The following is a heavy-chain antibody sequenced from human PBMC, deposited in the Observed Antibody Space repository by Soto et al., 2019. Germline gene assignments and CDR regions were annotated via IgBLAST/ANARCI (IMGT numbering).Heavy chain of an antibody. CDR1: GDSISSRSTNC. CDR2: IAYSGAT. Sequence: QVQLQESGPGLVKPSGTLSLTCAVSGDSISSRSTNCWTWVRQPPGKGLEWIGEIAYSGATNYNPSLKSRVTVLLDKSRSQFSLQLSSVTAADTAVYYCAKFGGDWAWGQGTLVTVSS. J-gene: IGHJ4*02. CDR3: AKFGGDWA. D-gene: IGHD2-21*02. V-gene: IGHV4-4*02.